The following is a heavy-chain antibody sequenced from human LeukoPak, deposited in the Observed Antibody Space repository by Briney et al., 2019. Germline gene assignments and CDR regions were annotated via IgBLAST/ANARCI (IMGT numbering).Heavy chain of an antibody. CDR3: AIPMTTVTGNTFDY. CDR2: MNPNSGNT. Sequence: GASVKVSCKASGYTFTSYDINWVRQATGQGLEWMGWMNPNSGNTGYAQKFQGRVTMTRNTSISTAYMELSSLRSEDTAVYYCAIPMTTVTGNTFDYWGQGTLVTVSS. V-gene: IGHV1-8*01. D-gene: IGHD4-17*01. CDR1: GYTFTSYD. J-gene: IGHJ4*02.